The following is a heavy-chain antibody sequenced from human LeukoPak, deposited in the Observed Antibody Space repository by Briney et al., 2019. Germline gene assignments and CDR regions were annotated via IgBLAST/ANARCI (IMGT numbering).Heavy chain of an antibody. CDR1: GGSVNGHY. D-gene: IGHD5-18*01. J-gene: IGHJ3*02. V-gene: IGHV4-59*02. CDR2: IYYSGTT. Sequence: SETLSLTCTVSGGSVNGHYWSWIRQPPGKGLEWIGYIYYSGTTNYNPSLKSRVTMLLHTSKNQFSLKLNSVTAADTAVYFCAREITVDTAMVAAFDIWGRGTMVTVSS. CDR3: AREITVDTAMVAAFDI.